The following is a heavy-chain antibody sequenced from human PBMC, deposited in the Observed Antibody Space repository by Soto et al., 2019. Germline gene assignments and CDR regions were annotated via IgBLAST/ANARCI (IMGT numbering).Heavy chain of an antibody. CDR3: ANTAHLCFDI. CDR2: IYWDDDK. Sequence: QITLKESGPTLVKPTQTLTLTCTFSGFSLSTSGVGLGWIRQPPGKALEWLALIYWDDDKRYRPSLRTRLTITKHTAKNQVVLTMTNMDPVDTATYYCANTAHLCFDIWGQGTMVIVSS. J-gene: IGHJ3*02. V-gene: IGHV2-5*02. CDR1: GFSLSTSGVG.